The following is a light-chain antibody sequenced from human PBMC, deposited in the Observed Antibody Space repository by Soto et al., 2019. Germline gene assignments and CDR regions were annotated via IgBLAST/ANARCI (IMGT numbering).Light chain of an antibody. CDR3: SSYGGGNNWL. CDR1: SSDVGGYNY. V-gene: IGLV2-8*01. J-gene: IGLJ2*01. CDR2: EVT. Sequence: QSALTQPPSASGSPGQSVTISCTGTSSDVGGYNYVSWYQQHPGKAPKLMIYEVTKRPSGVPDRFSGSKSANTASLTVSGLQAEDEADYYCSSYGGGNNWLFGGGTKLTVL.